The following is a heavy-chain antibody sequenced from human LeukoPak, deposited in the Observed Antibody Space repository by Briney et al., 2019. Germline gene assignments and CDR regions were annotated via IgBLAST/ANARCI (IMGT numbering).Heavy chain of an antibody. V-gene: IGHV4-34*01. J-gene: IGHJ3*02. D-gene: IGHD1-26*01. Sequence: SETLSLTCAVYGGSFSGYYWSWIRQPPGKGLEWIGKINHSGSTNYNPSLKSRVTISVDTSKKQFSLKLSSVTAADTAVYYCARGHRIVGAKRGGTFDIWGQGTMVTVSS. CDR3: ARGHRIVGAKRGGTFDI. CDR2: INHSGST. CDR1: GGSFSGYY.